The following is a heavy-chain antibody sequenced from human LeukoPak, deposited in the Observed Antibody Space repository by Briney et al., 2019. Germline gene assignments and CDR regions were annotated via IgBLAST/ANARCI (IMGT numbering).Heavy chain of an antibody. Sequence: GGSLRLSCAASGFTFSSYAMHWVRQAPGKGLEWVAVISYDGSNKYYADSVKGRFTISRDNSKNTLYLQMNSLRAEDTAVYYCARGVAGYCSGGSCYSALWVNWFDPWGQGTLVTVSS. CDR1: GFTFSSYA. V-gene: IGHV3-30-3*01. D-gene: IGHD2-15*01. CDR2: ISYDGSNK. J-gene: IGHJ5*02. CDR3: ARGVAGYCSGGSCYSALWVNWFDP.